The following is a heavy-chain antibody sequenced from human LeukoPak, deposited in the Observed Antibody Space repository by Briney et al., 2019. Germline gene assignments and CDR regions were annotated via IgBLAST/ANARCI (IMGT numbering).Heavy chain of an antibody. CDR3: AQDGASIRFDN. V-gene: IGHV3-23*01. J-gene: IGHJ4*02. CDR2: ISGSGDVK. Sequence: GGSLRLSCAASGFIFSDYYMSWIRQAPGKGLEWVSGISGSGDVKWYADSVKGRLIISRDNSKNTLYLQMNSLRAEDTAVYYCAQDGASIRFDNWGQGTLVTVSS. CDR1: GFIFSDYY. D-gene: IGHD3-16*01.